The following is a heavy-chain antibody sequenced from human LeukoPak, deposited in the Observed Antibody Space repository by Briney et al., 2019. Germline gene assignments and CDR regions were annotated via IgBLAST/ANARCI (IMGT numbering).Heavy chain of an antibody. D-gene: IGHD1-1*01. V-gene: IGHV3-11*01. CDR1: GFTFSDYY. J-gene: IGHJ4*02. Sequence: KSGGSLRLSCAASGFTFSDYYMNWIRQAPGKGLEWVSYISTSGTTMSYADSVKGRFTISRDSAKNSLYLQMNSLRAEDTAVYYCARSTTGTTDFDYWGQGTLVTVSS. CDR2: ISTSGTTM. CDR3: ARSTTGTTDFDY.